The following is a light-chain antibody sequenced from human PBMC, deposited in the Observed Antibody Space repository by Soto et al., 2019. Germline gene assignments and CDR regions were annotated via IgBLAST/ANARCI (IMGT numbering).Light chain of an antibody. J-gene: IGKJ1*01. CDR1: QGIGTY. V-gene: IGKV1-39*01. CDR3: QQSYSSPWT. CDR2: AAS. Sequence: DIQMTQSPSSLSAYVGDRVTISCRASQGIGTYLNLYQQKPGRAPKLQIYAASNLQSGVPSRFRGSGSGTDFTLTIRSLQPEDFATYFCQQSYSSPWTFGQGTKVEIK.